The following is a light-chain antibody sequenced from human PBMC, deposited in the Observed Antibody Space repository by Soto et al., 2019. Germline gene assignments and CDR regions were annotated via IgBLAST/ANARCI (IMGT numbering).Light chain of an antibody. CDR2: GVS. CDR3: SSYKTSSTVVV. Sequence: QSALTQPASVSGSPGQSITISCTGTSSDIGGYNYVSWYQQYPGKAPKLMIFGVSDRPSGVSNRFSGSKSGTTASLTISGLQAEDVADYYCSSYKTSSTVVVFGGGTKVTVL. J-gene: IGLJ2*01. CDR1: SSDIGGYNY. V-gene: IGLV2-14*01.